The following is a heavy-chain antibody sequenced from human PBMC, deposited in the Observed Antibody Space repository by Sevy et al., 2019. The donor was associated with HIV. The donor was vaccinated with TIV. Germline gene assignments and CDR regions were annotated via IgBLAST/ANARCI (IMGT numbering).Heavy chain of an antibody. CDR3: AREGSGRY. CDR2: ISSGSNYI. V-gene: IGHV3-21*01. Sequence: GGALRLSCAASGFTFNKYNMIWVRQAQGKGLEWVSFISSGSNYIHYADSVRGRFTTSRDNAKNSLYLQMNTLRAEDTAVYYCAREGSGRYWGQGTLVTVSS. CDR1: GFTFNKYN. D-gene: IGHD3-10*01. J-gene: IGHJ4*02.